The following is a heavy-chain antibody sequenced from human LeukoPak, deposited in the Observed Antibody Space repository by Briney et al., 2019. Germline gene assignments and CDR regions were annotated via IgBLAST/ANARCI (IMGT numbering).Heavy chain of an antibody. V-gene: IGHV4-39*01. CDR3: ARSSYSSSSSV. Sequence: SETLSLTCTVSGGSISSSSYYWGWIRQPPGKGLEGIGSIYYSGSTYYNTSLKSRVTISVDTSKNQFSLKLSSVTAADTAVYYCARSSYSSSSSVWGQGTMVTVSS. CDR2: IYYSGST. J-gene: IGHJ3*01. CDR1: GGSISSSSYY. D-gene: IGHD6-6*01.